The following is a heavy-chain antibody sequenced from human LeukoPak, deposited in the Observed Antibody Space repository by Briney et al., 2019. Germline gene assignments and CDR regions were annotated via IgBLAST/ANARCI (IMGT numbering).Heavy chain of an antibody. CDR2: IKQDGSER. CDR1: GFTFSSYW. J-gene: IGHJ6*03. D-gene: IGHD3-10*01. V-gene: IGHV3-7*01. Sequence: GGSLRLSCAASGFTFSSYWMSWVRQAPGKGLEWVANIKQDGSERYYVDSVKGRFTISRDNAKNSLYLQMNSLRAEDTAVYYCARGDTMVRGVIKAYYYYYMDVWGKGTTVTVSS. CDR3: ARGDTMVRGVIKAYYYYYMDV.